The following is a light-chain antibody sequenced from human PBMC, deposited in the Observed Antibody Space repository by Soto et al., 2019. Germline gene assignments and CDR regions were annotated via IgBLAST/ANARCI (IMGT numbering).Light chain of an antibody. J-gene: IGKJ5*01. CDR3: QQNNNWPPIT. V-gene: IGKV3-15*01. CDR2: AAS. Sequence: EILITQSPATLSVSPGERATLSCRASQSVSSNLAWYQQKPGQATRLLIYAASTRATGVPARFSGSGSGTEFTLTIGSLQSEDFAFYYCQQNNNWPPITFGQGTRLEIK. CDR1: QSVSSN.